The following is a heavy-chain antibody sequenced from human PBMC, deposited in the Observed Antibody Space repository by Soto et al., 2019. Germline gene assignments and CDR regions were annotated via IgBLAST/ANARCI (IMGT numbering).Heavy chain of an antibody. D-gene: IGHD3-3*01. Sequence: QVQLVQSGAEVKKPGASVKVSCKASGYTFTSYDINWVRQATGQGLEWMGWMNPNSGNTGYAQKFQGRVTMTRNTSISTAYMELSSLRSEDTAVYYCARADFWSGYYKNGLYFDYWGQGTLVTVSS. CDR3: ARADFWSGYYKNGLYFDY. V-gene: IGHV1-8*01. CDR2: MNPNSGNT. J-gene: IGHJ4*02. CDR1: GYTFTSYD.